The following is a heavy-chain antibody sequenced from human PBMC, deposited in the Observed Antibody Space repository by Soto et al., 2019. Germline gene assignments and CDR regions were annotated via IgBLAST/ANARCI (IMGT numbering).Heavy chain of an antibody. D-gene: IGHD1-26*01. CDR3: AREGGIVGATAADY. CDR2: IYYSGST. CDR1: GGSISSGGYY. J-gene: IGHJ4*02. Sequence: QVQLQESGPGLVKPSQTLSFTCTVSGGSISSGGYYWSWIRQHPGKGLEWIGYIYYSGSTYYNPSLKTRVTIAVDTSTNQFSLKLSSVTAADTAVYYCAREGGIVGATAADYWGQGPLVSVSS. V-gene: IGHV4-31*03.